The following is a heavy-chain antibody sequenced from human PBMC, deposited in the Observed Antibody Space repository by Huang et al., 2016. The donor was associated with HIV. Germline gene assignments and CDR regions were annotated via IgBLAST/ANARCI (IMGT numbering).Heavy chain of an antibody. Sequence: QVQLQESGPGWVQPSQTLSLICTVSGDSISSGAFYWTWIRQAAGGGLQWIGQVYISGRVRYNCSRSSRVTIALDTSKNQLSLNFRSVTAAYTALYFCARGRGGTHSYFFYSMDVWGAGTAVIVSS. D-gene: IGHD2-15*01. CDR2: VYISGRV. V-gene: IGHV4-61*09. J-gene: IGHJ6*03. CDR1: GDSISSGAFY. CDR3: ARGRGGTHSYFFYSMDV.